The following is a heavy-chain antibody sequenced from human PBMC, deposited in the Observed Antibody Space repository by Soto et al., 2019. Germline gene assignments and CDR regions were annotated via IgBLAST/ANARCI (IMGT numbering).Heavy chain of an antibody. V-gene: IGHV4-34*01. CDR1: GGSFSGYY. CDR2: INHSGST. J-gene: IGHJ6*02. CDR3: ARRLRNYYYYGMDV. Sequence: SETLSLTCAVYGGSFSGYYWSWIRQPPGKGLEWIGEINHSGSTNYNPSLKSRVTISVDTSKNQFSLKLSSVTAADTAVYYCARRLRNYYYYGMDVWGQGTTVTVSS.